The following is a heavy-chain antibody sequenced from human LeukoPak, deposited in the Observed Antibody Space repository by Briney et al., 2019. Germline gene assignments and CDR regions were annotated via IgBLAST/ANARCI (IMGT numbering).Heavy chain of an antibody. Sequence: GRSLRLSCAASGFTISSYAMHWVRQAPGKGLEWVAVISYDGSNKYYADSVKGRFTISRDNSKNTLYLQMNSLRAEDTAVYYCAKVDSSGCYPNWGQGTLVTVSS. CDR1: GFTISSYA. V-gene: IGHV3-30*04. CDR3: AKVDSSGCYPN. J-gene: IGHJ4*02. CDR2: ISYDGSNK. D-gene: IGHD6-19*01.